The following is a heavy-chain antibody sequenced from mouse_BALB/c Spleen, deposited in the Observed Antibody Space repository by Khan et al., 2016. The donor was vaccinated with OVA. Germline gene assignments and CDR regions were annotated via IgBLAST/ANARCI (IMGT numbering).Heavy chain of an antibody. CDR3: ARSYGSLAMDY. J-gene: IGHJ4*01. Sequence: EVQLQESGPSLVKPSQTLSLTCSVTGDSITSGFWNWIRKFPGNKFEYMGYVTYSGNTYYNPSLKSRISITRDTYKSQYYLQLNSVTTEDTATYFCARSYGSLAMDYWGQGTSVTVSS. V-gene: IGHV3-8*02. CDR1: GDSITSGF. CDR2: VTYSGNT. D-gene: IGHD1-1*01.